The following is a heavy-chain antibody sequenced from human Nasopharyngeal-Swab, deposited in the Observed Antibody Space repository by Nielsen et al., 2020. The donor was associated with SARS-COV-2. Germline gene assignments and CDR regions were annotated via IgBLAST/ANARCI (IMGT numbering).Heavy chain of an antibody. J-gene: IGHJ2*01. V-gene: IGHV6-1*01. CDR1: GDSVSSNSAA. CDR2: TYYRSKWYN. CDR3: ARERPVWYFDL. Sequence: SQTLSLTSAISGDSVSSNSAAWSWIRQSPSRGLEWLGRTYYRSKWYNDYAVSVKSRITINPDTSKNQFSLQLNSVTPEDTAVYYCARERPVWYFDLWGRGTLVTVSS. D-gene: IGHD6-25*01.